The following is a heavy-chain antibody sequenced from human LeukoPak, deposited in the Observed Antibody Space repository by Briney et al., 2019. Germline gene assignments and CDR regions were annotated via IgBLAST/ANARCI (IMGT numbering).Heavy chain of an antibody. V-gene: IGHV3-33*01. CDR1: GFTFSSYG. J-gene: IGHJ4*02. Sequence: GRSLRLSCAASGFTFSSYGMHWVRQAPGKGLEWVAAIWYDGSNKYYADSVKGRFTISRDNSKNTLYLQMNSLRAEDTAVYYCARGRYYYGSGSYYTGEYYFDYWGQGTLVTVSS. CDR3: ARGRYYYGSGSYYTGEYYFDY. D-gene: IGHD3-10*01. CDR2: IWYDGSNK.